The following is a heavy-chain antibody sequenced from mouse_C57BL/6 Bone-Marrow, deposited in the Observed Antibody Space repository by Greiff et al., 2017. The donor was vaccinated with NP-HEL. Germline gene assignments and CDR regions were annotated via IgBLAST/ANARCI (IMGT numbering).Heavy chain of an antibody. Sequence: EVKVEESGGGLVQPGGSLKLSCAASGFTFSDYYMYWVRQTPEKRLEWVAYISNGGGSTYYPDTVKGRFTISRDNAKNTLYLQMSRLKSEDTAMYYCARHRYYYGSSPWFAYWGQGTLVTVSA. V-gene: IGHV5-12*01. J-gene: IGHJ3*01. CDR3: ARHRYYYGSSPWFAY. D-gene: IGHD1-1*01. CDR1: GFTFSDYY. CDR2: ISNGGGST.